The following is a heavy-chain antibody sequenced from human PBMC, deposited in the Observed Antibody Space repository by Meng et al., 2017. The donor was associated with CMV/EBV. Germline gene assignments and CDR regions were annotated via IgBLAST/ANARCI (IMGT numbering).Heavy chain of an antibody. Sequence: SISSGGYYWSWIRQHPGKGLDWIGYIYYSGSTYYNPSLKSRVTISVDTSKNQFSLKLSSVTAADTAVYYCAREGIVVVPASRYFDYWGQGTLVTVSS. CDR1: SISSGGYY. D-gene: IGHD2-2*01. CDR2: IYYSGST. CDR3: AREGIVVVPASRYFDY. J-gene: IGHJ4*02. V-gene: IGHV4-31*02.